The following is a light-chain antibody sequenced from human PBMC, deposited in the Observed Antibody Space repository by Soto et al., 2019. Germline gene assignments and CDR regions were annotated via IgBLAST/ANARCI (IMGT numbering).Light chain of an antibody. CDR1: QGISSY. V-gene: IGKV1-9*01. J-gene: IGKJ3*01. CDR3: QQYGSSIT. Sequence: DIQLTQSPSFLSASVGDRVTITCRASQGISSYLAWYQQKPGKAPKLLIYAASTLQSGVPSRFSGSGSGTEFTLTISSLQPEDFAVYYCQQYGSSITFGPGTKVDIK. CDR2: AAS.